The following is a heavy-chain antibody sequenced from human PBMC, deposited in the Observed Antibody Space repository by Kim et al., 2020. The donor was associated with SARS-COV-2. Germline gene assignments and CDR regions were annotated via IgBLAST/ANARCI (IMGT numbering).Heavy chain of an antibody. Sequence: GGSLRLSCAASGFTFNNFVMSWVRQAPGKGLEWVAVINGRGNTTYYADSVQGRFTISRDNSKTTLYLQMDSLSAEDTALYFCAKDAGEGRVYFDDWGQGTLVSVSS. V-gene: IGHV3-23*01. CDR1: GFTFNNFV. J-gene: IGHJ4*02. CDR3: AKDAGEGRVYFDD. CDR2: INGRGNTT. D-gene: IGHD3-10*01.